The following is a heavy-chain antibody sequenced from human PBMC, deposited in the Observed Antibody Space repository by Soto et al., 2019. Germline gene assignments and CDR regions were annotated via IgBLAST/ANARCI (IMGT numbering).Heavy chain of an antibody. J-gene: IGHJ6*02. V-gene: IGHV3-74*01. CDR3: ARDFDYYGSMTAGMDV. D-gene: IGHD3-10*01. CDR2: INNNGSST. Sequence: PGGSLRLSCAASGFTFSSYSMSWVRQAPGKGLEWVSSINNNGSSTSYADSVKGRFTISRDNAKNTLYLQMNSLRAEDTAVYYCARDFDYYGSMTAGMDVWGQGTTVTRLL. CDR1: GFTFSSYS.